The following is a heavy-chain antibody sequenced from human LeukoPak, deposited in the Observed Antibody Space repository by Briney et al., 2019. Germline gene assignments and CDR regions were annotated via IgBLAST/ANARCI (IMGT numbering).Heavy chain of an antibody. J-gene: IGHJ3*02. CDR1: GGSFSGYY. Sequence: SETLPLTCAVYGGSFSGYYWSWIRQPPGKGLEWIGEINHSGSTNHNPSLKSRVTISVDTSKNQFSLKLSSVTAADTAVYYCARGGLVGAFDIWGQGTMVTVSS. CDR3: ARGGLVGAFDI. V-gene: IGHV4-34*01. CDR2: INHSGST. D-gene: IGHD2-15*01.